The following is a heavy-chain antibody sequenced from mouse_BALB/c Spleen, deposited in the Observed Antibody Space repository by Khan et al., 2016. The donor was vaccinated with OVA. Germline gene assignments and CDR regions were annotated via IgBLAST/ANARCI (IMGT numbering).Heavy chain of an antibody. V-gene: IGHV5-6*01. Sequence: EVELVESGGDLVKPGGSLKLSCAASGFTFSTYGMSWVRQTPDKRLEWVATVSTGGGYTYYPDSVKGRFTISRDNAKNTLYLQMSGLKSEDTAMFYCTRRAYYYGGKGFAYWGQGTLVTVSA. J-gene: IGHJ3*01. CDR1: GFTFSTYG. D-gene: IGHD1-1*01. CDR2: VSTGGGYT. CDR3: TRRAYYYGGKGFAY.